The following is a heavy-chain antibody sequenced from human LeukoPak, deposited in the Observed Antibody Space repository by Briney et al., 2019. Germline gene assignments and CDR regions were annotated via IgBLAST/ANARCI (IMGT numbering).Heavy chain of an antibody. CDR2: ISGSGGST. V-gene: IGHV3-23*01. CDR1: GFTFSSYA. Sequence: GGSLRLSCAASGFTFSSYAMSWVRQAPGQGLEWVSAISGSGGSTYYADSVKGRFTISRDNSKNTLYLQMNSLRAEDTAVYYCAKDLSGYSYGPTRYFQHWGQGTLVTVSS. CDR3: AKDLSGYSYGPTRYFQH. D-gene: IGHD5-18*01. J-gene: IGHJ1*01.